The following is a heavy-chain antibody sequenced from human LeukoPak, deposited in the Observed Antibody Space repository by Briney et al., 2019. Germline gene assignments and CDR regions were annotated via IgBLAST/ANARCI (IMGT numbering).Heavy chain of an antibody. V-gene: IGHV3-23*01. D-gene: IGHD6-6*01. CDR3: ARDRHGSVD. CDR1: GFTFISHA. Sequence: GGSLRLSCRVSGFTFISHAMSWVRQAPGKGLEWVSGISGSGATTYYAESVKGRFAISRDNSKYTLYVQMNSLRDEDTAVYYCARDRHGSVDWGQGTLVTVSS. J-gene: IGHJ4*02. CDR2: ISGSGATT.